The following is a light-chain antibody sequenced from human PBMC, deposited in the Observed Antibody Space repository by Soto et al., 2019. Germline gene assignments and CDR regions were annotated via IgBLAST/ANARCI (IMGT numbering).Light chain of an antibody. J-gene: IGKJ5*01. V-gene: IGKV1-5*03. CDR1: QTISRW. Sequence: DIQMTHTPSTLSASVGDRVTITCRASQTISRWLAWYQQKPGKAPKLLIYEASSLQSGVPSRFSGSGSGTEFTLTISSLQSEDFAVYYCQQYNDWPPITFGQGTRLEIK. CDR2: EAS. CDR3: QQYNDWPPIT.